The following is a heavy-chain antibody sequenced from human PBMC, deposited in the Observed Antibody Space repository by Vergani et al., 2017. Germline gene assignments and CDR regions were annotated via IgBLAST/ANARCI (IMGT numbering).Heavy chain of an antibody. CDR2: ISSSGSNI. V-gene: IGHV3-11*04. CDR3: AIVPAARVYYYYYGMDV. J-gene: IGHJ6*02. Sequence: QVQLVESGGGLVKPGGSLRLSCAASGFTFSDYYMRWIRQAPGKGLEWVSYISSSGSNIYYADSVKGRFTISRDNAKNSLYLQMNSLRAEDTAVYYCAIVPAARVYYYYYGMDVWGQGTTVTVSS. CDR1: GFTFSDYY. D-gene: IGHD2-2*01.